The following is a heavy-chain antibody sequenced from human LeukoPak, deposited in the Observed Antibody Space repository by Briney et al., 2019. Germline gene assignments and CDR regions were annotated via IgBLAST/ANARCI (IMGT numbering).Heavy chain of an antibody. D-gene: IGHD1-26*01. CDR3: ARHRGSTGFFDF. Sequence: MPSETLSLTCSVSAGSIASSTHLWGSIRQTPGEGLEWIGSVFFQNTYYNPSLQSRVSISVDTSKSQFSLDLRSVTGADTALYYCARHRGSTGFFDFWGRGIVVTVSS. J-gene: IGHJ4*02. CDR2: VFFQNT. V-gene: IGHV4-39*01. CDR1: AGSIASSTHL.